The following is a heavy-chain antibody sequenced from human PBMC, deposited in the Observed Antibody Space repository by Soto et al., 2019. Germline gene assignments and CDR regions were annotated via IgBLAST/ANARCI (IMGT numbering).Heavy chain of an antibody. CDR1: GGSISGFF. CDR3: ARGGSTHYYYGLDV. J-gene: IGHJ6*02. CDR2: VAASGST. D-gene: IGHD3-10*01. V-gene: IGHV4-4*07. Sequence: PSETLSLTCTVSGGSISGFFWTWVRQPPGMPLEGLGHVAASGSTAYNPSLRSRLSLSLDVSKNRFSLELTSVTAADTATYFCARGGSTHYYYGLDVWGQGTTVTVYS.